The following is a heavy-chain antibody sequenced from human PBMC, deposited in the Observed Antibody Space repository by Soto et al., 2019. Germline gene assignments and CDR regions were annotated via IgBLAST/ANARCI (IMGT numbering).Heavy chain of an antibody. CDR1: GGSISSYY. CDR3: ARHRRITMVRGANYYYMDV. D-gene: IGHD3-10*01. J-gene: IGHJ6*03. CDR2: IYYSGST. V-gene: IGHV4-59*08. Sequence: SETLSLTCTVSGGSISSYYWSWIRQPPGKGLEWIGYIYYSGSTNYNPSLKSRVTISVDTSKNQFSLKLSSVTAADTAVYYCARHRRITMVRGANYYYMDVWGKGTTVTVSS.